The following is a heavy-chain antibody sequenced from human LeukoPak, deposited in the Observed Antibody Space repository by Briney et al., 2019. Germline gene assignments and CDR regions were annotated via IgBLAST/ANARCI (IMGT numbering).Heavy chain of an antibody. Sequence: SETLSLTCTVSGGSISSGDYYWSWIRQPPGKGLEWIGYIYHSGSTYYNPSLKSRVTISVDRSKNQFSLKLSSVTAADTAVYYCARDVDTAAGTSGFDYWGQGTLVTVSS. V-gene: IGHV4-30-2*01. J-gene: IGHJ4*02. CDR2: IYHSGST. CDR1: GGSISSGDYY. CDR3: ARDVDTAAGTSGFDY. D-gene: IGHD6-13*01.